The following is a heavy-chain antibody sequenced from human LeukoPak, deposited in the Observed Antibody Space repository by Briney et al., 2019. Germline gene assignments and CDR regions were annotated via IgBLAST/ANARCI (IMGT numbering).Heavy chain of an antibody. J-gene: IGHJ6*03. Sequence: PGGSLRLSCAASGFTFSSYGMNWVRQAPGKGLEWVSYISSSSSTIYYADSVKGRFTISRDNAKNSLYLQMNSLRAEDTAVYYCARDEPNYYYMGVWGKGTTVTVSS. CDR3: ARDEPNYYYMGV. CDR2: ISSSSSTI. CDR1: GFTFSSYG. V-gene: IGHV3-48*04.